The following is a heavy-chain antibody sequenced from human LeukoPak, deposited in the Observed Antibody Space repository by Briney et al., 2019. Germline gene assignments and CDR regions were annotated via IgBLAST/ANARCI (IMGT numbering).Heavy chain of an antibody. CDR3: TLYNY. CDR2: INPGNGDT. V-gene: IGHV1-3*03. D-gene: IGHD2-2*02. CDR1: GYSFTSQD. Sequence: ASVKVSCKTSGYSFTSQDMHWVRQAPGQSLEWVGCINPGNGDTKYSQEFQGRVTITRDTSATTAYMELSSLRSDDMAVYYCTLYNYWGQGTLVTVSS. J-gene: IGHJ4*02.